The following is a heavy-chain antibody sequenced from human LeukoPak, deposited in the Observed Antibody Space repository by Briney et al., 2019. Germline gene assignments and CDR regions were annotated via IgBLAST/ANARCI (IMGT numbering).Heavy chain of an antibody. CDR2: ISAYNGNT. CDR3: ARVGSPVGYYYGMDV. CDR1: GYTFTSYG. J-gene: IGHJ6*02. Sequence: ASVTVSFTASGYTFTSYGISWVRQAPGQGLEWMGWISAYNGNTNYAQKLQGRVTMTTDTSTSTAYMELRSLRSDDTAVYYCARVGSPVGYYYGMDVWGQGTTVTVSS. V-gene: IGHV1-18*01. D-gene: IGHD2-15*01.